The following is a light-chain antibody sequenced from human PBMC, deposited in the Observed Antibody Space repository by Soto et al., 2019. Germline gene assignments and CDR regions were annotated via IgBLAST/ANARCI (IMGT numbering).Light chain of an antibody. Sequence: EIVMTQSPATLPVSPGERATLSCRASQSVYNNLAWYQQKPGQAPRLLIFDASTRATGVPARFSGSGSGTEFTLTVSSLQSEGIAVYFCQQYNNWPPNFGQGTRLEI. CDR3: QQYNNWPPN. CDR1: QSVYNN. J-gene: IGKJ5*01. V-gene: IGKV3-15*01. CDR2: DAS.